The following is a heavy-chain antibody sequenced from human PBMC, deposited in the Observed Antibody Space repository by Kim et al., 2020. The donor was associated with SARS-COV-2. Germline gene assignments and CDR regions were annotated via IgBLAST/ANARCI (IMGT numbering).Heavy chain of an antibody. CDR1: GYTFTSYG. J-gene: IGHJ6*03. V-gene: IGHV1-18*01. CDR3: ARWKIRFLEWPPRANYYYMDV. CDR2: ISAYNGIT. D-gene: IGHD3-3*01. Sequence: ASVKVSCKASGYTFTSYGISWVRQAPGQGLEWMGWISAYNGITNYAQKLQGRVTMTTDTSTSTAYMELRSLRSDDTAVYYCARWKIRFLEWPPRANYYYMDVWGKGTTVTVSS.